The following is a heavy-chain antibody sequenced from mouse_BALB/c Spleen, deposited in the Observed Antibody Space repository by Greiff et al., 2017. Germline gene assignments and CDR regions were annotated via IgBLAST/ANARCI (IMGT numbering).Heavy chain of an antibody. D-gene: IGHD2-4*01. J-gene: IGHJ4*01. Sequence: DVKLVESGGGLVQPGGSRKLSCAASGFTFSSFGMHWVRQAPEKGLEWVAYISSGSSTIYYADTVKGRFTISRDNPKNTLFLQMTSLRSEDTAMYYCARSTMTYAMDYWGQGTSVTVSS. V-gene: IGHV5-17*02. CDR1: GFTFSSFG. CDR2: ISSGSSTI. CDR3: ARSTMTYAMDY.